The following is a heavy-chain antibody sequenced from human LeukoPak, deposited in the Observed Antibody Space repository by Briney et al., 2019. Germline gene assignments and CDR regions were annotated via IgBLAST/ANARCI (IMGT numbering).Heavy chain of an antibody. Sequence: PSETLSRTCTVSGGSISSYYWSWIRQPPGKGLEWIGYIYYSGSTNYNPSLKSRVTISVDTSKNQFSLKLSSVTAADTAVYYCARHYIAVAGRGAFDYWGQGTLVTVSS. CDR1: GGSISSYY. J-gene: IGHJ4*02. CDR2: IYYSGST. D-gene: IGHD6-19*01. V-gene: IGHV4-59*01. CDR3: ARHYIAVAGRGAFDY.